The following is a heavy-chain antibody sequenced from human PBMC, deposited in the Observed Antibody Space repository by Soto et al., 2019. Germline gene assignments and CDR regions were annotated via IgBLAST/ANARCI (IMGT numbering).Heavy chain of an antibody. CDR1: GGSISSGDYY. J-gene: IGHJ4*02. CDR2: IYYSGST. CDR3: ARHASSVTTTNGPPRNFDY. D-gene: IGHD4-17*01. Sequence: SETLSLTCTVSGGSISSGDYYWSWIRQPPGKGLEWIGYIYYSGSTYYNPSLKSRVTISVDTSKNQFSLKLSSVTAADTAVYYCARHASSVTTTNGPPRNFDYWGQGTLVTVSS. V-gene: IGHV4-30-4*01.